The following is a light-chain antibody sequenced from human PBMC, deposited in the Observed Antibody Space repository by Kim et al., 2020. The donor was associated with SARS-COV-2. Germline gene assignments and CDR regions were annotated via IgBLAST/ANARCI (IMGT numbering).Light chain of an antibody. CDR1: SGSIATNY. V-gene: IGLV6-57*02. J-gene: IGLJ2*01. Sequence: GKTVTISCTGSSGSIATNYVQWYQQRPGSAPTTVIYEDNLRPSGVPDRFSGSIDSSSNSASLSISGLKTEDEADYYCQSYDGSLVVFGGGTQLTVL. CDR3: QSYDGSLVV. CDR2: EDN.